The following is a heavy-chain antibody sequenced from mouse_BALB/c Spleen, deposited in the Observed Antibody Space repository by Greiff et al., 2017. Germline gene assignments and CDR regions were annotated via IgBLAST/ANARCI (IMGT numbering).Heavy chain of an antibody. J-gene: IGHJ2*01. CDR2: ISSGSSTI. Sequence: EVNVVESGGGLVQPGGSRKLSCAASGFTFSSFGMHWVRQAPEKGLEWVAYISSGSSTIYYADTVKGRFTISRDNPKNTLFLQMTSLRSEDTAMYYCARSSYGYDVDYWGQGTTLTVSS. D-gene: IGHD2-2*01. CDR1: GFTFSSFG. CDR3: ARSSYGYDVDY. V-gene: IGHV5-17*02.